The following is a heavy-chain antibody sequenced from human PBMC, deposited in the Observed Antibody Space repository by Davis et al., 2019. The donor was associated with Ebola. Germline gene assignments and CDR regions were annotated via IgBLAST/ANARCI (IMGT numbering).Heavy chain of an antibody. J-gene: IGHJ4*02. CDR1: GFKFEAYL. D-gene: IGHD3-16*01. Sequence: GGSLRLSCSASGFKFEAYLMSWVRQAPGKGLEWLSSVSRNGDNTYYGDSMKGRLSISRDNTNNTVFLQLSGLRPEDTAVYYCTKHLITFGGVTNSPNFDHWGQGVLVTVSS. CDR3: TKHLITFGGVTNSPNFDH. V-gene: IGHV3-23*01. CDR2: VSRNGDNT.